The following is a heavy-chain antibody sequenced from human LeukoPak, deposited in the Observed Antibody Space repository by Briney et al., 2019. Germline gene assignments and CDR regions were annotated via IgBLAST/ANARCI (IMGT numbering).Heavy chain of an antibody. CDR1: GFTVSSNY. J-gene: IGHJ6*02. D-gene: IGHD1-26*01. V-gene: IGHV3-66*01. CDR2: LYSGGKT. Sequence: PGGSLRLSCAASGFTVSSNYMSWVRQAPGKGLEWVSVLYSGGKTYYADSVKGRFTISRDNSKNTLYLQMNSLRAEDTAVYYCARDGQHAYEWDHYYGMDVWGQGTTVTVSS. CDR3: ARDGQHAYEWDHYYGMDV.